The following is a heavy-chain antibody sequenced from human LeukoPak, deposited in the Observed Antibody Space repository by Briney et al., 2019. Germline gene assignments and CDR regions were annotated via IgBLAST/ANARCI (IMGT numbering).Heavy chain of an antibody. CDR3: AKEHYGSGMTTFDY. V-gene: IGHV3-23*01. J-gene: IGHJ4*02. D-gene: IGHD3-10*01. CDR1: GFTFSSYA. Sequence: GGSLGLSCAVSGFTFSSYAMTGVRQAPGKGLECVSGISGSGGNTYYTDSARGRFTISRDNSKNTLSLQMNSLRAEDTAVYYCAKEHYGSGMTTFDYWGQGTLVTVSS. CDR2: ISGSGGNT.